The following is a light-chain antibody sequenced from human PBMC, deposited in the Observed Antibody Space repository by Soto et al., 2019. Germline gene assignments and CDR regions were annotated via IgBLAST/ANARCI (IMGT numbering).Light chain of an antibody. CDR1: QSISKW. CDR2: DSS. Sequence: DIQMTQFPSTLSASVGYRVTITCRASQSISKWLVWYQQKKVKAPKLLIYDSSSLQSGVPSRFSGSSSGTEFALPITSLQADDFATYSCQQYDGYSWTFGQGTKVEIK. CDR3: QQYDGYSWT. J-gene: IGKJ1*01. V-gene: IGKV1-5*01.